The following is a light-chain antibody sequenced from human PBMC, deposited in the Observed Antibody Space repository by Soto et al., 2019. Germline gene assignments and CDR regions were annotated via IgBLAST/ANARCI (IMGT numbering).Light chain of an antibody. CDR2: DAS. Sequence: EIVVTQSPATLSVSPGERATFSCRASQTVGTNLAWYQQKPGQAPRLLIYDASTRATDIPARFSDSGSGTEFTLTISSLQSEDLAVYYCQTYDNWPPLTFGGGTKVEI. J-gene: IGKJ4*01. CDR3: QTYDNWPPLT. V-gene: IGKV3D-15*01. CDR1: QTVGTN.